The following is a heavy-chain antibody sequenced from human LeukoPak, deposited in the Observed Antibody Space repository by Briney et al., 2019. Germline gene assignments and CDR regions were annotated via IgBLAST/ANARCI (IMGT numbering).Heavy chain of an antibody. D-gene: IGHD2-15*01. CDR1: GFTFSSYA. CDR2: IKQDGSEE. J-gene: IGHJ4*02. V-gene: IGHV3-7*03. Sequence: GGSLRLSCAASGFTFSSYAMHWVRQAPGKGLEWVANIKQDGSEEYYVDSVKGRFTISRDNTKNSLYLQMNSLRAEDTAVYYCARDVTPFIWGQGTLVTVSS. CDR3: ARDVTPFI.